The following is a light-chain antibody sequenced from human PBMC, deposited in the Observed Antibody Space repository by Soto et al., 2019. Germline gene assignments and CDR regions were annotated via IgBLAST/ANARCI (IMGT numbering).Light chain of an antibody. J-gene: IGKJ1*01. V-gene: IGKV3-20*01. CDR3: QQYGSSPT. CDR1: QSVSSSY. CDR2: DVS. Sequence: EIVLTQSPGTLSLSPGERATLSCRSSQSVSSSYLAWYQHKPGQAPRLLIYDVSSRATGIPDRFSGSGSGTDFTLTISRLEPEDLAVDYCQQYGSSPTFGQGTKVYSK.